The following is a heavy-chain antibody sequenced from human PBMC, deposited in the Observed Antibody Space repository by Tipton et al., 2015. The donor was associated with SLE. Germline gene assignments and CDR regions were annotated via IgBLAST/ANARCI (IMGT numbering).Heavy chain of an antibody. CDR3: ASLDFWSGYWGFQH. V-gene: IGHV4-38-2*02. CDR1: GYSISSGYY. J-gene: IGHJ1*01. CDR2: THYSGGT. Sequence: TLSLTCTVSGYSISSGYYWGWIRQPPGKGLEWIGSTHYSGGTYYNPSLKSRGTISVDTSKNQFSLKLTSVTAADAAVYYCASLDFWSGYWGFQHWGQGTLVTVSS. D-gene: IGHD3-3*01.